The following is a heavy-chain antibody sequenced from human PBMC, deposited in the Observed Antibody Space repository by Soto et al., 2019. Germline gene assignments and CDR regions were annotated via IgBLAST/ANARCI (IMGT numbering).Heavy chain of an antibody. D-gene: IGHD6-19*01. V-gene: IGHV4-34*01. Sequence: PSETLSLTCAVYGGSFSGYYWSWIRQPPGKGLEWIGEINHSGSTNYNPSLKSRVTISVDTSKNQFSLKLSSVTAADTAVYYCARAVAGTFYYYGMDVWGQGTTVTVYS. CDR3: ARAVAGTFYYYGMDV. CDR2: INHSGST. J-gene: IGHJ6*02. CDR1: GGSFSGYY.